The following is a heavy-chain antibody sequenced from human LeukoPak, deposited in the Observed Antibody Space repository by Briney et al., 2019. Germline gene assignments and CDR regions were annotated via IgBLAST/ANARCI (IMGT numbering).Heavy chain of an antibody. Sequence: ASVKVSCKASGYTFTSYAMHWVRQAPGQRLEWMGWINAGNGNTKYSQKFQGRVTITRDTSASTAYMELSSLRSEDTAVYYCARWSRANFQSGSYYDSRRDYFDYWGQGTLVTVSS. V-gene: IGHV1-3*01. J-gene: IGHJ4*02. CDR2: INAGNGNT. CDR1: GYTFTSYA. CDR3: ARWSRANFQSGSYYDSRRDYFDY. D-gene: IGHD1-26*01.